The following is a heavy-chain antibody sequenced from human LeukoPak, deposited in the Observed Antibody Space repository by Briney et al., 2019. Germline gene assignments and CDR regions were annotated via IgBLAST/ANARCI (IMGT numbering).Heavy chain of an antibody. J-gene: IGHJ5*02. Sequence: NASETLSLTCTVSGDSISRSTYYWGWIRQPPGKGLEWIGSIYYSGSTYYNTSLKSRVSISVDTSKNQFSLKLDSVTAADTAVYYCAREFNYYDSSGAILGGFDPWGQGTLVTVSS. V-gene: IGHV4-39*07. CDR1: GDSISRSTYY. CDR2: IYYSGST. D-gene: IGHD3-22*01. CDR3: AREFNYYDSSGAILGGFDP.